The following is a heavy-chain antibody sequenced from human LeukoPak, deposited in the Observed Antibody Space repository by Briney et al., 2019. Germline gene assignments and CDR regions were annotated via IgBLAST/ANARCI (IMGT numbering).Heavy chain of an antibody. CDR3: ASLYDSTGFCFDY. J-gene: IGHJ4*02. Sequence: GGSLRLSCVVSGFTFSDYYMSWIRQTPGKGLESISCISDSGDAIYYTDSVKGRFTISRDNAKNSLYLQLDSLSAEDTAVYYCASLYDSTGFCFDYWGQGALVTVSS. V-gene: IGHV3-11*01. D-gene: IGHD3-22*01. CDR2: ISDSGDAI. CDR1: GFTFSDYY.